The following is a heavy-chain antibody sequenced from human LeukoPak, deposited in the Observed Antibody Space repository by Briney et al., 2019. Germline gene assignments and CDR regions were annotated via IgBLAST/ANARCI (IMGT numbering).Heavy chain of an antibody. Sequence: GGSLRLSCAASGFTFSSYAMSWVRQAPGKGLEWVSAISGSGGSTYYADSVKGRFTISRDNSKNTLYLQMNSLRAEDTAVYYCAKDRETVVRGVIHYYYGMDVWGQGTTVTVSS. D-gene: IGHD3-10*01. CDR1: GFTFSSYA. J-gene: IGHJ6*02. CDR3: AKDRETVVRGVIHYYYGMDV. CDR2: ISGSGGST. V-gene: IGHV3-23*01.